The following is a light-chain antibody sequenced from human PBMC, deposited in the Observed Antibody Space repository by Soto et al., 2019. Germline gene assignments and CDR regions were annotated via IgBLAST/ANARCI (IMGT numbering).Light chain of an antibody. J-gene: IGKJ1*01. Sequence: EIVMTQSPATLSVSPGERATLSCRASQSISSNLAWYQQKPGQAPRLLIYGASTRATGIPARFSGSGSGKDFTLTISSLQSEDFAVYYCQQYRTFGQGTKVEFK. V-gene: IGKV3-15*01. CDR1: QSISSN. CDR2: GAS. CDR3: QQYRT.